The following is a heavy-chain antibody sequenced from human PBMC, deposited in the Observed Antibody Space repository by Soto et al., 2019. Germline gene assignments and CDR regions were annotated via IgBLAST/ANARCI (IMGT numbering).Heavy chain of an antibody. J-gene: IGHJ6*02. Sequence: EVQLVESGGGLVKPGGSLRLSCAASGFTFSSYSMNWVRQAPGKGLEWVSSISSSSSYIYYADSVKGRFTISRDNAKNSLYLQMNSLRAEDTAVYYCARAYCSGGSCTPYYYYGMDVWGHGTTVTVSS. D-gene: IGHD2-15*01. CDR1: GFTFSSYS. V-gene: IGHV3-21*01. CDR3: ARAYCSGGSCTPYYYYGMDV. CDR2: ISSSSSYI.